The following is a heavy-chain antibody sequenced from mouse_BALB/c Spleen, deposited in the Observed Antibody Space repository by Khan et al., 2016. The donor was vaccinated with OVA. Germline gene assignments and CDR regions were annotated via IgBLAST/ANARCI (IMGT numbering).Heavy chain of an antibody. CDR3: ARNYDYDEGLAY. Sequence: QVQLKESGPGLVQPSQSLSITCTVSGFSLTTYGVHWVRQSPGKGLEWLGVIWSGGSTDYNAAFISRLSISKDNSKSQVFFKMNSLQANDTAIYYCARNYDYDEGLAYWGQGTLVTASA. V-gene: IGHV2-2*02. CDR2: IWSGGST. D-gene: IGHD2-4*01. CDR1: GFSLTTYG. J-gene: IGHJ3*01.